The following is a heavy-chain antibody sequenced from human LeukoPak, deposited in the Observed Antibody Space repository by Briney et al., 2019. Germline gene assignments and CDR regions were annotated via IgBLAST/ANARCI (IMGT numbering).Heavy chain of an antibody. CDR2: IYHSGST. CDR3: ARVGHYWFDP. V-gene: IGHV4-30-2*01. J-gene: IGHJ5*02. CDR1: GGSISSGGYS. Sequence: SETLSLTCAVSGGSISSGGYSWSWIRQPPGKGLEWIGYIYHSGSTYYNPSLKSRVTISVDRSKNQFSLKLSSVTAADTAVYYCARVGHYWFDPGAREPWSPSPQ.